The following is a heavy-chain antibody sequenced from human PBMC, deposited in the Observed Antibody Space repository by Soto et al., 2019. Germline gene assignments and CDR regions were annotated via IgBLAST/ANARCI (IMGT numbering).Heavy chain of an antibody. CDR1: VGSLSSYY. V-gene: IGHV4-59*01. CDR2: IYYSGST. CDR3: ARGTIRFDP. Sequence: XGTLSLTCTVSVGSLSSYYWSWIRQPPGKGLEWIGYIYYSGSTNYNPSLKSRVTISVDTSKNQFSLKLSSVTAADTAVYYCARGTIRFDPWGQGTLVTVSS. J-gene: IGHJ5*02.